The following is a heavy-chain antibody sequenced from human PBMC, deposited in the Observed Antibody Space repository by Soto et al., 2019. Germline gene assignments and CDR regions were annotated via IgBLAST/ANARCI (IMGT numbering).Heavy chain of an antibody. CDR2: INHSGST. CDR3: ARHPGLFLFAY. CDR1: GGSFSGYY. J-gene: IGHJ4*02. Sequence: PSETLSLTCAVYGGSFSGYYWSWIRQPPGKGLEWIGEINHSGSTNYNPSLKSRVIISVDTSKNQFSLKVSSVTAADTAVYYCARHPGLFLFAYWGQGSLVTVSS. D-gene: IGHD2-21*01. V-gene: IGHV4-34*01.